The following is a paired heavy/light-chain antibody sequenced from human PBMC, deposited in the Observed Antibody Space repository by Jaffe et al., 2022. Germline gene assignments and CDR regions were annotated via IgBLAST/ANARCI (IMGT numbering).Heavy chain of an antibody. J-gene: IGHJ4*02. CDR3: AKTLWSSDAYFDY. CDR1: GFTFSSYA. D-gene: IGHD3-16*01. CDR2: ISGSGST. Sequence: EVQLLESGGGLVQPGGSLRLSCAVSGFTFSSYAMSWVRQAPGKGLEWVSAISGSGSTFYADSVKGRFTISRDNSKNTLYVQINSLRAEDTGVYYCAKTLWSSDAYFDYWGQGALVTVSS. V-gene: IGHV3-23*01.
Light chain of an antibody. CDR2: GAS. Sequence: EIVLTQSPATLSLSPGERATLSCRASQSVSSSYLAWYQHKPGQAPRLLIYGASSRATGIPDRFSGSGSGTDFTLTISRLEPEDFAVYYCQQYGNSPRIFTFGPGTKVDIK. V-gene: IGKV3-20*01. CDR3: QQYGNSPRIFT. CDR1: QSVSSSY. J-gene: IGKJ3*01.